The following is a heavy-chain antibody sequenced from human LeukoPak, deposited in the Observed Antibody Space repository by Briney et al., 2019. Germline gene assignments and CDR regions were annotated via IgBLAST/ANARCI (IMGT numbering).Heavy chain of an antibody. CDR1: GGSISSYY. CDR2: IYYSGST. V-gene: IGHV4-59*08. CDR3: ARNRDGYNSFDY. D-gene: IGHD5-24*01. J-gene: IGHJ4*02. Sequence: SETLSLTCTVSGGSISSYYWSWIRQPPGKGLEWIGYIYYSGSTNYNPSLKSRVTISVDTSKNQFSLKLSSVTAADTAVYYCARNRDGYNSFDYWGQGTLVTVFS.